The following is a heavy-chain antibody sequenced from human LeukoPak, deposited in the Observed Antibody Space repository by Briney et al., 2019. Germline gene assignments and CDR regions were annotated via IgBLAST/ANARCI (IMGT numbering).Heavy chain of an antibody. D-gene: IGHD3-22*01. CDR1: GGSISSYY. Sequence: SETLSLTCAVSGGSISSYYWSWIRQPAGKGLEWIGRIYTSGSTNYNPSLKSRVTMLVDTSKNQFSLKLSSVTAADTAVYYCARAPLGYYDSSGYFDYWGQGTLVTVSS. J-gene: IGHJ4*02. CDR2: IYTSGST. CDR3: ARAPLGYYDSSGYFDY. V-gene: IGHV4-4*07.